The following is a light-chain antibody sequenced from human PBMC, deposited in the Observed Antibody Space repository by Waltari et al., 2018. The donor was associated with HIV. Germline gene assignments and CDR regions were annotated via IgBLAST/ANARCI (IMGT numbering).Light chain of an antibody. CDR3: QSTDTAGTVGV. J-gene: IGLJ3*02. CDR2: KDT. Sequence: SSELTQQPSMSVSPGQTARITCSGDALPKPSAYWYQQKSGRAPVLIIFKDTYRPSGIPERFSGSTSGTTATLTISDVQAGDEADYYCQSTDTAGTVGVFGGGTKLT. CDR1: ALPKPS. V-gene: IGLV3-25*03.